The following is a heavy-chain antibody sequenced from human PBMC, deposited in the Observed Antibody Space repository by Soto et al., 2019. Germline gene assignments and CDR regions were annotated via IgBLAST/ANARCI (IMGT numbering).Heavy chain of an antibody. V-gene: IGHV3-30-3*01. J-gene: IGHJ6*02. CDR3: ASPLPSYVFMIPPSYYSYYGMDV. CDR2: IAYDGSNN. D-gene: IGHD3-16*01. CDR1: GFTFSSYA. Sequence: PGASLRLYCGASGFTFSSYAMHWVRQAPGKGLDWVAVIAYDGSNNYYADSVKGRFTIPRDNSKNTLFLQMNSLRAEETAVYYCASPLPSYVFMIPPSYYSYYGMDVWGQATTVTVT.